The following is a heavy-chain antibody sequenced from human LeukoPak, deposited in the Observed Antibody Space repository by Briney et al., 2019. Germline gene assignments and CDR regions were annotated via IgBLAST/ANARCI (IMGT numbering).Heavy chain of an antibody. D-gene: IGHD2-2*01. CDR3: ARERGYCSSTSCQYYFDY. Sequence: SVKVSCKASGGTFSSYAISWVRQAPGQGLEWMGGIIPIFGTANYAQKFQGRVTITTDESTSTAYMELSSLRSEDTAVYYCARERGYCSSTSCQYYFDYWGQGTLATVSS. J-gene: IGHJ4*02. CDR1: GGTFSSYA. CDR2: IIPIFGTA. V-gene: IGHV1-69*05.